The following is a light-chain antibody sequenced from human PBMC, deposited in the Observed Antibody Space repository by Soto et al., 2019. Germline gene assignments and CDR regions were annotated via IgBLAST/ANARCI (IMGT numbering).Light chain of an antibody. J-gene: IGKJ5*01. Sequence: IVMTQSAATLSVSPGERATLSGMASQSVSSSYLAWYQQKPGQAPRLLIYDASNRATGIPARFSGSGSGTDFTLTISSLEPEDFAVYYCQQRSNWPPITFGQGTRLEI. CDR2: DAS. V-gene: IGKV3-11*01. CDR3: QQRSNWPPIT. CDR1: QSVSSSY.